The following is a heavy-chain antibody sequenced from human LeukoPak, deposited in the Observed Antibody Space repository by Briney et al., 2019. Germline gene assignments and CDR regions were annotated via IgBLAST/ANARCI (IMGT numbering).Heavy chain of an antibody. CDR2: IYYSGST. V-gene: IGHV4-30-4*01. Sequence: SETLSLTCTVSGGSISSGDYYWSWIRQPPGKGLEWIGYIYYSGSTYYNPSLKSRVTISVDTSKNQFSLKLSSVTAADTAVYYCAREYSGSYYSSAFDIWGQGTMVTVSS. CDR1: GGSISSGDYY. J-gene: IGHJ3*02. CDR3: AREYSGSYYSSAFDI. D-gene: IGHD1-26*01.